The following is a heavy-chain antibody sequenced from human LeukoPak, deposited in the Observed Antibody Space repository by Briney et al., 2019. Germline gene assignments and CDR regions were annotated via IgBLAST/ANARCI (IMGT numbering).Heavy chain of an antibody. J-gene: IGHJ4*02. CDR2: IYPADSDT. V-gene: IGHV5-51*01. CDR1: GYRFPGYG. CDR3: ARRVTGTTNFDY. D-gene: IGHD1-7*01. Sequence: GESLKISCEASGYRFPGYGIGWVRQMPGKGLEWMGIIYPADSDTRYSPAFRGQVTISADKSINTAYLQWSSLKASDTAMYFCARRVTGTTNFDYWGQGTLVTVSS.